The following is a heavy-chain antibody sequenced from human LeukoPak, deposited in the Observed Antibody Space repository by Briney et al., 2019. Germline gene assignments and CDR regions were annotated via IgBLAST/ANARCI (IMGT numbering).Heavy chain of an antibody. CDR2: ISSSDTAI. V-gene: IGHV3-48*01. CDR1: GFTFNSYS. CDR3: ARASPVASTQHFDY. J-gene: IGHJ4*02. Sequence: GGSLRLSCAASGFTFNSYSMSWVRQAPGKGLEWVSYISSSDTAIYYADSVKGRFTISTDNAKNSLYLQMNSLRAEDTAVYYCARASPVASTQHFDYWGQGTLVTVSS. D-gene: IGHD6-19*01.